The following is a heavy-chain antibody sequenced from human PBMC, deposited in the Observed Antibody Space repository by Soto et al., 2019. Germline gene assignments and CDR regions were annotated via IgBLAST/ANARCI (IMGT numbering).Heavy chain of an antibody. D-gene: IGHD2-15*01. Sequence: QVQLVESGGGVVQPGRSLRLSCAASGFTFSSYGMHWVRQAPGKGLEWVADIWYDGSNKYYADSVNGRFTISRDNSRNTLYLQMNSLRAEDTAVYYCAREGYCSGGRCYSVPVFDYWGQGTLVTVSS. CDR3: AREGYCSGGRCYSVPVFDY. J-gene: IGHJ4*02. CDR1: GFTFSSYG. CDR2: IWYDGSNK. V-gene: IGHV3-33*01.